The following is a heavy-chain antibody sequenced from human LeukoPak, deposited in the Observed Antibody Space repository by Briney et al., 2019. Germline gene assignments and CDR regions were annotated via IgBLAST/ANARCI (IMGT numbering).Heavy chain of an antibody. CDR1: GYTLTELS. CDR2: FDPEDGET. J-gene: IGHJ4*02. Sequence: ASVKVSCKVSGYTLTELSMHWVRQAPGKGLEWMGGFDPEDGETIYAQKFQGRVTMTEDTSTGTAYMELSSLRSEDTAVYYCATEGRSDYVWGSYPKFDYWGQGTLVTVSS. CDR3: ATEGRSDYVWGSYPKFDY. V-gene: IGHV1-24*01. D-gene: IGHD3-16*02.